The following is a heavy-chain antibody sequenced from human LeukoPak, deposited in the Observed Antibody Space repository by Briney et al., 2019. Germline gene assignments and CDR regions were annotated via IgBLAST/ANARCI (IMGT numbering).Heavy chain of an antibody. CDR1: GFTFSSYA. CDR2: ISGNGVST. V-gene: IGHV3-64D*06. Sequence: GGSLRLSCSASGFTFSSYAMHWVRQALGRGLQYVSVISGNGVSTSYADSVKGRFTISRDNSKNTVYLQMTSLRAEDTAVYYCVGDGRDGYNIYFHHWGQGTLVTVSS. D-gene: IGHD5-24*01. CDR3: VGDGRDGYNIYFHH. J-gene: IGHJ1*01.